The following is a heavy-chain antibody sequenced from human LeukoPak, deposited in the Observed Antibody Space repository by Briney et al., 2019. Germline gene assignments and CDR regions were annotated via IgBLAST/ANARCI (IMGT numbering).Heavy chain of an antibody. J-gene: IGHJ4*02. V-gene: IGHV3-23*01. CDR1: GFTFSSSA. CDR2: ISDSGGST. CDR3: AKDRRYSSS. Sequence: GGSLRLSCAASGFTFSSSAMSWVRQAPGKGLEWVSSISDSGGSTYYADSVKGRFTISRDNSKNTLDLQMHSLRAGDTAVYYCAKDRRYSSSWGQGTLVTVSS. D-gene: IGHD6-13*01.